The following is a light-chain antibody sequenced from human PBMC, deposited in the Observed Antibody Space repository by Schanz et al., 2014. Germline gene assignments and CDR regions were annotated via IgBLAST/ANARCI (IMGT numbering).Light chain of an antibody. CDR1: QSIATW. CDR3: QQYNSYPYT. Sequence: DIQMTQSPSTLSASVGDRVTITCRASQSIATWLSWYQQKPGEAPKLLVYKASTLESGVPSRFSGSGLGTEFTLTISSLQPEDFATYYCQQYNSYPYTFGQGTKLEIK. V-gene: IGKV1-5*03. CDR2: KAS. J-gene: IGKJ2*01.